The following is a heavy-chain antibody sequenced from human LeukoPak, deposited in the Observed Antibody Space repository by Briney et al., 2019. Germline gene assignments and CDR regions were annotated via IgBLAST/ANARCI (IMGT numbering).Heavy chain of an antibody. J-gene: IGHJ5*02. V-gene: IGHV4-59*01. CDR1: GGSINGYY. CDR2: IYYRGST. CDR3: ARDHYYDSSNWFDP. D-gene: IGHD3-22*01. Sequence: SETLSLTCTVSGGSINGYYWSWIRQPPEKGLEWIGYIYYRGSTNYNPSLKSRVTISVDTSKNQFSLKLSSVTAADTAVYYCARDHYYDSSNWFDPWGQGTLVTVSS.